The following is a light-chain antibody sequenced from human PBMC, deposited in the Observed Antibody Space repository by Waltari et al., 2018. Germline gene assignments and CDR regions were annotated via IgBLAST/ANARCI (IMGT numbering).Light chain of an antibody. J-gene: IGKJ5*01. Sequence: DIQMTQSPSSLSASVGDRVTITCQARQDISNYLNWYQQKPGKAPKLLIYDASNLETGVPSRFSGRGSGTDFTFTIGSLLPEDIATYYCQQYDNLITFGQGTRLEIK. CDR3: QQYDNLIT. CDR1: QDISNY. V-gene: IGKV1-33*01. CDR2: DAS.